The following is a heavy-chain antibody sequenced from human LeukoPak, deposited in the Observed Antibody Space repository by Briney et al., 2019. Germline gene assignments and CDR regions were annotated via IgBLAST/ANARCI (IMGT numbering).Heavy chain of an antibody. CDR2: IYYSGST. J-gene: IGHJ4*02. CDR3: ARVTNRGYSYGFDY. Sequence: SETLSLTCTVSGGSISSYYWSWIRQPPGKGLEWIGYIYYSGSTNYNPSLKSRVTISVDTSKNQFSLKLSSVTAADTAVYYCARVTNRGYSYGFDYWGQGTLVTVSS. V-gene: IGHV4-59*12. D-gene: IGHD5-18*01. CDR1: GGSISSYY.